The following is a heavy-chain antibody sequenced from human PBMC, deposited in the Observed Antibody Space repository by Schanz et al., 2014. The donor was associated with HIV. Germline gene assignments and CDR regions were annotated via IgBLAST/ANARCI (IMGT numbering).Heavy chain of an antibody. CDR1: GITLSGYG. J-gene: IGHJ4*02. CDR3: ATDFSSSWFFDN. CDR2: IWYDGSNK. D-gene: IGHD6-13*01. V-gene: IGHV3-33*03. Sequence: QVQLVESGGGVVQPGRSQRLSCAASGITLSGYGMHWVRQAPGKGLEWVAVIWYDGSNKDYADSVKGRFIISRDNAKNSLYLQMNSLRAEDTAVFYCATDFSSSWFFDNWGQGTLVTVSS.